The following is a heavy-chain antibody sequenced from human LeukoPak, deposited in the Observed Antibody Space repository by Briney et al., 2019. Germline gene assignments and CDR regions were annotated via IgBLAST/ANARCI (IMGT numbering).Heavy chain of an antibody. D-gene: IGHD4-11*01. V-gene: IGHV1-69*06. J-gene: IGHJ4*02. CDR1: GGTFSSYA. CDR2: IIPIFGTA. CDR3: AKVGLTVTTILDYFDY. Sequence: SVKVSCKASGGTFSSYAISWVRQAPGQGLEWMGGIIPIFGTANYAQKFQGRVTITADKSTSTAYMELSSLRSEDTAIYYCAKVGLTVTTILDYFDYWGQGTLVTVSS.